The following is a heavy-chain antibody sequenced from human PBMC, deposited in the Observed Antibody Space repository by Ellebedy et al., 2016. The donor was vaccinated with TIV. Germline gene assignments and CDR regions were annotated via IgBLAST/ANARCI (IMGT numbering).Heavy chain of an antibody. CDR2: ISWNSGSI. CDR1: GFTFDDYA. V-gene: IGHV3-9*01. D-gene: IGHD5-18*01. J-gene: IGHJ4*02. Sequence: GGSLRLSXAASGFTFDDYAMHWVRQAPGKGLEWVSGISWNSGSIGYADSVKGRFTISRDNAKNSLYLQMNSLRAEDTAVYYCARARYGLGYWGQGTLVTVSS. CDR3: ARARYGLGY.